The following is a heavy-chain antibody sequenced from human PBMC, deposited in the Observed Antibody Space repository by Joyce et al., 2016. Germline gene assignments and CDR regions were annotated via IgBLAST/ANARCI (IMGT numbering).Heavy chain of an antibody. Sequence: EVQLVESGGGLVKPGGSLRLSCAASGFTFSSYSMCWVRQAPGKGLDWVSSLSSSSSYIKYTDSVKGRFTISRDNAKNSLYLQMNSLRVEDTAVYYCARSSYTNGIFDYWGQGTLVTVSS. D-gene: IGHD2-8*01. CDR2: LSSSSSYI. J-gene: IGHJ4*02. V-gene: IGHV3-21*01. CDR1: GFTFSSYS. CDR3: ARSSYTNGIFDY.